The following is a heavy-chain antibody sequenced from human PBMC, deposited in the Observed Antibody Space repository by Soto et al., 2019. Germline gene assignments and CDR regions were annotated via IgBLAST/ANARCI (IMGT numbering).Heavy chain of an antibody. J-gene: IGHJ6*03. CDR1: GFTFSDYY. Sequence: VGSLRLSCAASGFTFSDYYMSWIRQAPGKGLEWVSYISSSGSTIYYADSVKGRFTISRDNAKNSLYLQMNSLRAEDTAVYYCARVVVVPAAYYYYMDVWGKGTTVTVSS. CDR3: ARVVVVPAAYYYYMDV. D-gene: IGHD2-2*01. V-gene: IGHV3-11*01. CDR2: ISSSGSTI.